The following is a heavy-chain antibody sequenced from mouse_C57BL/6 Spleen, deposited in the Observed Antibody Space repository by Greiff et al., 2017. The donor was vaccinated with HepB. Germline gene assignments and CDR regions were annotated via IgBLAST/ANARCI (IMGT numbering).Heavy chain of an antibody. CDR1: GYAFSSSW. Sequence: VQLQQSGPELVKPGASVKISCKASGYAFSSSWMNWVKQRPGKGLEWIGRIYPGDGDTNYNGKFKGKATLTADKSSSTAYMQLSSLTSEDSAVYFCARIDRYYFGYWGQGTTLTVSS. V-gene: IGHV1-82*01. CDR3: ARIDRYYFGY. J-gene: IGHJ2*01. CDR2: IYPGDGDT.